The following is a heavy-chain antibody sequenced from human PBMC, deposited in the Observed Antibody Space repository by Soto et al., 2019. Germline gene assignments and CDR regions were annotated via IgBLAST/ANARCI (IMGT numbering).Heavy chain of an antibody. V-gene: IGHV1-69*13. CDR2: IIPIFGTA. J-gene: IGHJ4*01. CDR1: GGTFSSYS. D-gene: IGHD3-22*01. CDR3: ARDDWSRDDYYDSIGYLLTY. Sequence: ASVKVSFKASGGTFSSYSISCVRQAPVQWLEWRGGIIPIFGTANYAHKFQVRVTITADESTSTAYMELSSLRSEDTAVYYCARDDWSRDDYYDSIGYLLTYWGHGSLVPLSS.